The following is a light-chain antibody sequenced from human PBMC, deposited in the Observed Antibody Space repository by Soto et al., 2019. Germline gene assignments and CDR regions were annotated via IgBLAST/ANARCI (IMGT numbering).Light chain of an antibody. CDR3: QQSYSLPLT. Sequence: DIPMTQSPSSLSASVGDRVTITCRASQSIISYLNWYQQKPGKAPKLLIYAASNLPVGVPSSFSGTGSGTDFTLTISSLQPEDFAIYYCQQSYSLPLTFGGGTKVEIK. CDR1: QSIISY. V-gene: IGKV1-39*01. J-gene: IGKJ4*01. CDR2: AAS.